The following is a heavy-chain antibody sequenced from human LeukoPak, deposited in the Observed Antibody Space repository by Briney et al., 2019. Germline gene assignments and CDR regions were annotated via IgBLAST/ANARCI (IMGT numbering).Heavy chain of an antibody. J-gene: IGHJ5*02. CDR2: ISYEGSNK. CDR1: GFTFRSNG. CDR3: QAADGIRYFDWPPPYNWFDP. Sequence: PGRSLRLSCASSGFTFRSNGMHWVRQAPGNGQEWVAVISYEGSNKYYADSVKGRFTISRDNSKNTLYLQMNSLRAEDTAVYFCQAADGIRYFDWPPPYNWFDPWGQGTLVTVSS. V-gene: IGHV3-30*03. D-gene: IGHD3-9*01.